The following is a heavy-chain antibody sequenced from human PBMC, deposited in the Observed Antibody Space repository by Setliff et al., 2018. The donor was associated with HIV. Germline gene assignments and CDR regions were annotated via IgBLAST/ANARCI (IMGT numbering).Heavy chain of an antibody. Sequence: PGGSLRLSCAASGFTFNSYGMHWVRQAPGKGLEWVAVIWVDGSNKYYADSVKGRFTISRDNAKNSLYLQMNSLRSEDTAAYYCARGYLISGAQISYYMDVWGKGTTVTVSS. V-gene: IGHV3-30*19. D-gene: IGHD1-26*01. CDR1: GFTFNSYG. J-gene: IGHJ6*03. CDR3: ARGYLISGAQISYYMDV. CDR2: IWVDGSNK.